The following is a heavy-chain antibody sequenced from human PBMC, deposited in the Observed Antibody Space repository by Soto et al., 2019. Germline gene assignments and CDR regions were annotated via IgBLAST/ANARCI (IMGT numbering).Heavy chain of an antibody. CDR2: IKSKTDGGTT. D-gene: IGHD1-26*01. CDR3: TTLGSYSPYYYYGMDV. CDR1: GFTFSNAW. J-gene: IGHJ6*02. Sequence: EVQLVESGGGLVKPGGSLRLSCAASGFTFSNAWMNWVRQAPGKGLEWVGRIKSKTDGGTTDYAAPVKGRFTIPRDDSKNTLYLQMNSLKTEDTAVYYCTTLGSYSPYYYYGMDVWGQGTTVTVSS. V-gene: IGHV3-15*07.